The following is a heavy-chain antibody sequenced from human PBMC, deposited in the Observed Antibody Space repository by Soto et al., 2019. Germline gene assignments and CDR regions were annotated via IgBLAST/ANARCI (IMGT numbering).Heavy chain of an antibody. CDR3: ARDASYESRVFDL. V-gene: IGHV4-34*01. J-gene: IGHJ4*02. CDR2: INHSGST. Sequence: SQTLSLTCAVYGGSFSGYYWSWIRQPPGKGLEWIGEINHSGSTNYNPSLKSRVTISVDTSKTQFSLNLSSVTAADTAVYYCARDASYESRVFDLLGQGNLVTVS. D-gene: IGHD3-22*01. CDR1: GGSFSGYY.